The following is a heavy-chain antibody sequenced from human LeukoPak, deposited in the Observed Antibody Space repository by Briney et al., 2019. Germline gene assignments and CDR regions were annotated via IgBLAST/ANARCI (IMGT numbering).Heavy chain of an antibody. CDR3: ARTYSSFDY. CDR2: INNDGSTT. V-gene: IGHV3-74*01. Sequence: GGSLRLSCAVSGFTFSSYWMHWVRQAPGKGLVWVSRINNDGSTTAYADSVKGRFTISRDNTKNTLYLQMNSLRAEDTAVYYCARTYSSFDYWGQGTLVTVSS. CDR1: GFTFSSYW. J-gene: IGHJ4*02. D-gene: IGHD6-19*01.